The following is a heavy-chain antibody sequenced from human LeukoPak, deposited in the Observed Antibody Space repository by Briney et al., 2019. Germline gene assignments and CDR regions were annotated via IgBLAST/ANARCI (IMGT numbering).Heavy chain of an antibody. CDR2: INSDGSST. CDR1: GFTYSSYW. J-gene: IGHJ6*03. D-gene: IGHD1-26*01. CDR3: ARGGGIVGATYYYYYMDV. Sequence: GGSLRLSCAASGFTYSSYWMHWVRQAPGKGLVWVSRINSDGSSTGYADSVKGRFTISRDNAKNTLYLQMNSLRAEDTAVYYCARGGGIVGATYYYYYMDVWGKGTTATVSS. V-gene: IGHV3-74*01.